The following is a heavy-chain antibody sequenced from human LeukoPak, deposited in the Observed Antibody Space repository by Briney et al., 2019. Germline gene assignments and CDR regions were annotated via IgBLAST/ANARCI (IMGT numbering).Heavy chain of an antibody. CDR2: IIPIFGTA. CDR1: GGTFSSYA. CDR3: ARGGYSYREFIGRDWFDP. V-gene: IGHV1-69*13. Sequence: GASVKVSCKASGGTFSSYAISWVRQAPGQGLEWMGGIIPIFGTANYARKFQGRVTITADESTSTAYMELSSLRSEDTAVYYCARGGYSYREFIGRDWFDPWGQGTLVTVSS. D-gene: IGHD5-18*01. J-gene: IGHJ5*02.